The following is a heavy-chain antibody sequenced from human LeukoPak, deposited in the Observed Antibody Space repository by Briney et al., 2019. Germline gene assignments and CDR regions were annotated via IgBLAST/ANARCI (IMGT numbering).Heavy chain of an antibody. CDR3: ARDGFTWELTSRVDI. CDR1: GFNFGSYS. CDR2: MSADSATT. D-gene: IGHD1-26*01. V-gene: IGHV3-23*01. Sequence: GGSLRLSCAASGFNFGSYSMTWVRQAPGKGLEWVSVMSADSATTFYADSVKGRFTISRDNAKNTLYLQLNSLRVEDTAVYYCARDGFTWELTSRVDIWGQGTMVTVSS. J-gene: IGHJ3*02.